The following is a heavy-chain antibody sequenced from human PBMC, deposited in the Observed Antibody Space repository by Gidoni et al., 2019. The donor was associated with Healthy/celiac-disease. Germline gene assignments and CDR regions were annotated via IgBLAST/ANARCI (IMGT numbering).Heavy chain of an antibody. CDR2: MSSSGSTI. V-gene: IGHV3-48*03. CDR3: ARGSAFWSGYYAPDWFDP. D-gene: IGHD3-3*01. Sequence: EVQLLVSGGGLVQPGGSLRLSCAASGFTFSSYEMNWVRRAPGKGLEWVSYMSSSGSTIYYADAVKGRFTVSGDNAKNSLYLKMNMLRAKDTAVYYCARGSAFWSGYYAPDWFDPWGQGTLVTVSS. CDR1: GFTFSSYE. J-gene: IGHJ5*02.